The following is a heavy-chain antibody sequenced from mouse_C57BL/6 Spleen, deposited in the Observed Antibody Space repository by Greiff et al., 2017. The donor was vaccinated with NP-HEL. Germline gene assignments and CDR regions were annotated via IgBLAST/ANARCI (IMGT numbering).Heavy chain of an antibody. CDR1: GYTFTSYW. V-gene: IGHV1-50*01. CDR2: IDPSDSYT. J-gene: IGHJ2*01. CDR3: ARPPSD. Sequence: QVQLQQPGAELVKPGASVKLSCKASGYTFTSYWMQWVKQRPGQGLEWIGEIDPSDSYTNYNQKFKGKATLTVDTSSSTAYMQLSSLTSEDSAVYYCARPPSDWGQGTTLTVSS.